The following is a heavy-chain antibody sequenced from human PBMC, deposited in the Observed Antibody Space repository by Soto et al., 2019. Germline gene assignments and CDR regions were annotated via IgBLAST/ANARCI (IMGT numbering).Heavy chain of an antibody. Sequence: QVQLVESGGGVVQPGRSLRLSCAASGFIFSRYAMHWVRQAPGKGMEWVALISDDGRTKYYADSVKGRFTISRDNSKNTLSLQMNSLSAEDTAVYYCARADLTVTLSVFDPWGEGTLVTVSS. CDR3: ARADLTVTLSVFDP. J-gene: IGHJ5*02. CDR1: GFIFSRYA. V-gene: IGHV3-30*04. CDR2: ISDDGRTK. D-gene: IGHD4-17*01.